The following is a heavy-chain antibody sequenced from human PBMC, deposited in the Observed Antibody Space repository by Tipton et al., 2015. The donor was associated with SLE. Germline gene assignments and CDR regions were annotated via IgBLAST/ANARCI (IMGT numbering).Heavy chain of an antibody. V-gene: IGHV1-69*08. D-gene: IGHD7-27*01. CDR1: GGTFSSYT. CDR2: IIPILGIA. Sequence: QVQLVQSGAEVKKPGSSVKVSCKASGGTFSSYTISWVRQAPGQGLEWMGRIIPILGIANYAQKFQGRVTITADKSTSTAYMELSSLRSEDTAVYYCAREGNWGSVVGVWGQGTTVTVSS. J-gene: IGHJ6*02. CDR3: AREGNWGSVVGV.